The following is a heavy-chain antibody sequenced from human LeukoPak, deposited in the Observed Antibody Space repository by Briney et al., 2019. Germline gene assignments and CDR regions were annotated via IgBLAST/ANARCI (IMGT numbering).Heavy chain of an antibody. V-gene: IGHV3-21*01. CDR3: ASTHYYDSSPL. CDR2: ISSSSSYI. J-gene: IGHJ3*01. Sequence: GGSLRLSCAVSGCTFRTYGMNWVHQAPGKGLEWVSSISSSSSYIYYADSVKGRFTISRDNAKNSLYLQMNSLRAEDTAVYYCASTHYYDSSPLWGQGTMVTVSS. CDR1: GCTFRTYG. D-gene: IGHD3-22*01.